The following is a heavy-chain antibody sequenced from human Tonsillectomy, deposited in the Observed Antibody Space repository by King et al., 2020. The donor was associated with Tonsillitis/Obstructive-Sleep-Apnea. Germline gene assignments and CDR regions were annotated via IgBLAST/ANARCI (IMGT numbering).Heavy chain of an antibody. V-gene: IGHV4-59*11. CDR2: VYYSGGT. Sequence: QLQESGPGLVKPSETLSLTCTVSGGSISSHYWSWIRQPPGKGLEWIGYVYYSGGTNYNPSLKSRLTISVDRSRNRFFLNLGPVTAADTAVYYCARVGEGEGSSPRGYYYYYYMDVWGKGTTVTVSS. J-gene: IGHJ6*03. CDR3: ARVGEGEGSSPRGYYYYYYMDV. CDR1: GGSISSHY. D-gene: IGHD6-6*01.